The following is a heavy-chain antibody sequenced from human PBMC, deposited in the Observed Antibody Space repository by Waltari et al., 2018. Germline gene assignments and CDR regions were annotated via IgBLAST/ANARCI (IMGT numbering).Heavy chain of an antibody. V-gene: IGHV4-34*01. J-gene: IGHJ4*02. CDR2: INHSGST. CDR1: GGSFSGYY. D-gene: IGHD1-26*01. Sequence: QVQLQQWGAGLLKPSETLSLTCAVYGGSFSGYYWSWIRQPPGKGLEWIGEINHSGSTNYNPSLKSRVTISVDTSKNQFSLKLSSVTAADTAVYYCARGERRGVGATAYFDYWGQGTLVTVSS. CDR3: ARGERRGVGATAYFDY.